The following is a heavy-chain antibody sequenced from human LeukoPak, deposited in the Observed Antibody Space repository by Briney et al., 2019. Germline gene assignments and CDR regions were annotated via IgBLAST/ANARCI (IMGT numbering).Heavy chain of an antibody. V-gene: IGHV3-7*03. CDR3: ARSYTHYDFWSGYTYQNYFDP. CDR1: GFTFSSFW. Sequence: PGGSLRLSCAASGFTFSSFWMSWVRQAPGKGLEWVANINEAGSGKYYVDSVKGRFTISRDNAKNSLYLQMDSLRAEDTAVYYCARSYTHYDFWSGYTYQNYFDPWGQGTLATVSS. CDR2: INEAGSGK. J-gene: IGHJ5*02. D-gene: IGHD3-3*01.